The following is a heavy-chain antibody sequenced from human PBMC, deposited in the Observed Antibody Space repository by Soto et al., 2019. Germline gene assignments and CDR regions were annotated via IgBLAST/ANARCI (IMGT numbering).Heavy chain of an antibody. J-gene: IGHJ6*02. Sequence: GGSLRLSCAASGFTFSDYYMSWIRQAPGKGLEWVSYISSSGSTIYYADSVKGRFTISRDNAKNSLYLQMNSLRAEDTAVYYCARRKDIVVVPAARAGCMDVWGQGTTVTVSS. CDR2: ISSSGSTI. CDR3: ARRKDIVVVPAARAGCMDV. V-gene: IGHV3-11*01. D-gene: IGHD2-2*01. CDR1: GFTFSDYY.